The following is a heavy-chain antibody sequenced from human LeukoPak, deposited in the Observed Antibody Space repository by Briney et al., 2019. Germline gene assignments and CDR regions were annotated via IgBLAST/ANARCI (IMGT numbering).Heavy chain of an antibody. V-gene: IGHV3-9*01. CDR2: ISWNSGRI. CDR3: AKDRATTLAYGMDV. Sequence: GGSLRLSCAASGFTFDDYAMHWVRQAPGKGLEWVSGISWNSGRIDYADSVEGRFTISRDNSKNSLYLQMNSLRAEDTALYYCAKDRATTLAYGMDVWGQGTTVTVSS. D-gene: IGHD1-7*01. J-gene: IGHJ6*02. CDR1: GFTFDDYA.